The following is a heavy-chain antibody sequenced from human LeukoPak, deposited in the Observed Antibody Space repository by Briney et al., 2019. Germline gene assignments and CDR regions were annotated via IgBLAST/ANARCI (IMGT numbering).Heavy chain of an antibody. D-gene: IGHD3-10*01. CDR2: ITYDGYYK. V-gene: IGHV3-30*18. Sequence: PGGSLRLSCAASGFTFSSYGMHWVRQAPGKGLEWVAVITYDGYYKYYADSVKGRFTISSDNSKNTLFLRMNSLRAEDTAVYYCAKDLKSMVRGACMDAWGQGTTVTVSS. J-gene: IGHJ6*02. CDR1: GFTFSSYG. CDR3: AKDLKSMVRGACMDA.